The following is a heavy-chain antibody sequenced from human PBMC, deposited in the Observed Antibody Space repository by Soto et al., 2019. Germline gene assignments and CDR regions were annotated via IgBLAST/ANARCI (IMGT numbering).Heavy chain of an antibody. D-gene: IGHD2-21*02. CDR3: ARVWVVVVTAIPVDYGMDV. CDR2: IYYSGST. J-gene: IGHJ6*02. CDR1: GGSISSSSYY. V-gene: IGHV4-39*01. Sequence: SETLSLTCTVSGGSISSSSYYWGWIRQPPGKGLEWIGSIYYSGSTYYNPSLKSRVTISVDTSKNQFSLKLSSVTAADTAVYYCARVWVVVVTAIPVDYGMDVWGQGTTVTVSS.